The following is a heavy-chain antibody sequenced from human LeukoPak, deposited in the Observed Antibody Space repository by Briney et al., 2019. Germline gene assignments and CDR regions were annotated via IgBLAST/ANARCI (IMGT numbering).Heavy chain of an antibody. J-gene: IGHJ4*02. CDR3: ARKSLYSGYEYY. D-gene: IGHD5-12*01. Sequence: SETLSLTCTVSGGSISSSSYYWGWIRQPPGKGLEWIGSIYYSGSTYYHPSLKSRVTISVDTSKNQFSLKLSSVTAADTAVYYCARKSLYSGYEYYWGQGTLVTVSS. V-gene: IGHV4-39*01. CDR1: GGSISSSSYY. CDR2: IYYSGST.